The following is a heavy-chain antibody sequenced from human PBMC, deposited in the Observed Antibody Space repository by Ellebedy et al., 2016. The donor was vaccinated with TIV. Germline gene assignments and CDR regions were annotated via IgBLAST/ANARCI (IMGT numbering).Heavy chain of an antibody. D-gene: IGHD6-19*01. Sequence: GESLKISCAASGSSFSNYNMNWVRQAPGRGLEWVSSISISSSYIYYADSVKGRFTISRDNAKNSLYLQMDSLRAEDTAVYYCAVQSSPDYWGQGTLVTVSS. CDR2: ISISSSYI. CDR1: GSSFSNYN. J-gene: IGHJ4*02. V-gene: IGHV3-21*01. CDR3: AVQSSPDY.